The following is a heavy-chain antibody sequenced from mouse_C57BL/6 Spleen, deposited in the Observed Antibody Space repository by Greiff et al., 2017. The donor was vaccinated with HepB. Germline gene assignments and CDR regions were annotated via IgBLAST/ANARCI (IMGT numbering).Heavy chain of an antibody. Sequence: VQLQQSGPELVKPGASVKISCKASGYAFSSSWMNWVKQRPGKGLEWIGRIYPGDGDTNYNGKFKGKATLTADKSSSTAYMKLSSLTSEDSAVYFCAKSITTVVAPSYFDYWGQGTTLTVSS. CDR2: IYPGDGDT. J-gene: IGHJ2*01. CDR3: AKSITTVVAPSYFDY. D-gene: IGHD1-1*01. V-gene: IGHV1-82*01. CDR1: GYAFSSSW.